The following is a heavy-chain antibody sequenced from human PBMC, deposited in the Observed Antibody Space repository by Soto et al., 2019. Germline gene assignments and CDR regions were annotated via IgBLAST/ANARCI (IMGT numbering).Heavy chain of an antibody. CDR1: GGSFSGYY. CDR3: AKFSRSSYYDSSGYH. CDR2: INHSGST. Sequence: SETLSLTCAVYGGSFSGYYWTWIRQPPGTGLEWIGEINHSGSTNYNPSLKSRVTISVDTSKNTLYLQMNSLRAEDTAVYYCAKFSRSSYYDSSGYHWGQGTLVTVSS. V-gene: IGHV4-34*01. D-gene: IGHD3-22*01. J-gene: IGHJ4*02.